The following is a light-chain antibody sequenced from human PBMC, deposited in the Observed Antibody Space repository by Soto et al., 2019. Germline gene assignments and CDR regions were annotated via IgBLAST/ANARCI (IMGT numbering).Light chain of an antibody. CDR2: GNS. Sequence: QSVLTQPPSVSGAPGQRGTISCTGSTSNIGAGYDVHWYQQLPGTAPKLLIYGNSNRPSGVPDRFSGSKSGTSASLAITGLQTEDEADYYCQSHDSGLSGVVFGGGTKLTVL. V-gene: IGLV1-40*01. J-gene: IGLJ2*01. CDR1: TSNIGAGYD. CDR3: QSHDSGLSGVV.